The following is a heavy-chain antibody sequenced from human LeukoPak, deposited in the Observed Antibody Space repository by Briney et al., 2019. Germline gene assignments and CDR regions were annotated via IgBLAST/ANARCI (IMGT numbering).Heavy chain of an antibody. Sequence: PGGSLRLSCAASGFNFSNYGVHWVRQAPGKGLVWVSRIYGDGSRTTYADSVKGRFTISRDSAKGTLYLQRDSLRAEDTAVYYCARAPGVDGDYYVAYWGQGTLAIVSS. CDR2: IYGDGSRT. CDR1: GFNFSNYG. CDR3: ARAPGVDGDYYVAY. V-gene: IGHV3-74*01. J-gene: IGHJ4*02. D-gene: IGHD4-17*01.